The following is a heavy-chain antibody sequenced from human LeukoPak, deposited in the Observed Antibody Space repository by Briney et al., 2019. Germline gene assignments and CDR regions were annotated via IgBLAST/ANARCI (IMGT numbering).Heavy chain of an antibody. CDR1: GFTLNRLY. V-gene: IGHV3-64*04. J-gene: IGHJ4*02. CDR2: MSSNGANT. Sequence: GRSLRLSSSVSGFTLNRLYLHWVRQAPGKGLECVSHMSSNGANTSYADSVKGRFTISRDNSNNTLYLQMNSLRAEDTAVYYCARGEGVERTVYFDYWGQGTLVTVSS. D-gene: IGHD1-1*01. CDR3: ARGEGVERTVYFDY.